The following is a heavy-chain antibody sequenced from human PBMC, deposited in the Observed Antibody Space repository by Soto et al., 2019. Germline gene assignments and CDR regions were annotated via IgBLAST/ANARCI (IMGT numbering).Heavy chain of an antibody. CDR1: GFTFSSYA. J-gene: IGHJ4*02. D-gene: IGHD3-3*01. V-gene: IGHV3-30-3*01. Sequence: GGSLRLSCAASGFTFSSYAMHWVRQAPGKGLEWVAVISYDGSNKYYADSVKGRFTISRDNSKNTLYLQMNSLRAEDTAVYYCAREILRFQGYFDYWGQGTLVTVSS. CDR3: AREILRFQGYFDY. CDR2: ISYDGSNK.